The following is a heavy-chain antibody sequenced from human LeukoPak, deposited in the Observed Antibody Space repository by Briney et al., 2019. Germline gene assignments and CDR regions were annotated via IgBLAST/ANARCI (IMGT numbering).Heavy chain of an antibody. CDR1: GYTFTSYA. V-gene: IGHV1-3*01. CDR2: INAGNGNT. CDR3: AREWAIAAAGDY. J-gene: IGHJ4*02. D-gene: IGHD6-13*01. Sequence: GASVKVPCKASGYTFTSYAMYWVRQAPGQRLEWMGWINAGNGNTKYSQKLQGRVTITRDTSASTAYMELSSLRSEDTAVYYCAREWAIAAAGDYWGQGTLVTVSS.